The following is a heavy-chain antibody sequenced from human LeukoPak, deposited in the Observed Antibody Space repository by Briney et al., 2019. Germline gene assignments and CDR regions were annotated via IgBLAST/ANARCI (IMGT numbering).Heavy chain of an antibody. D-gene: IGHD5-12*01. V-gene: IGHV3-66*01. CDR1: GFTVSSNY. CDR3: ARARSGYGGDY. Sequence: PGGSLRLSCAASGFTVSSNYMSWVRQAPGKGLEWVSVIYSGGSTYYADSVKGRFTISRDNSKNTLYLQMNSLRAEDTAVYYCARARSGYGGDYWGQGILVTVSS. CDR2: IYSGGST. J-gene: IGHJ4*02.